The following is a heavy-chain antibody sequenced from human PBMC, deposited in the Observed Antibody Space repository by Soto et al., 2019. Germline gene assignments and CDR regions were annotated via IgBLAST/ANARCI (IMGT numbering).Heavy chain of an antibody. CDR1: GFTFSKYV. CDR2: MNGEGYT. CDR3: AKGSRDSRPYYFDY. D-gene: IGHD3-3*01. J-gene: IGHJ4*02. V-gene: IGHV3-23*01. Sequence: GGSLRLSCAASGFTFSKYVMSWVRQAPGKGLEWVSAMNGEGYTYYADSVKGRFTISRDNSKNTLYLQMNSLRAEDTADYYCAKGSRDSRPYYFDYWGQGTLVTVSS.